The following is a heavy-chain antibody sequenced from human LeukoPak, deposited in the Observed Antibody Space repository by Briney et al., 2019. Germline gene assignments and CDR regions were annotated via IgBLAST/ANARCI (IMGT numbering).Heavy chain of an antibody. CDR2: ISGSGSST. Sequence: GGSLRLSCAASGFTFSYAMAWVRQALGKGLEWVSAISGSGSSTNYGDSVKGRFTISRDESKNTLYLQMNSLRAEDTAVYYCARYRGSSSNYAWFDYWGQGTLVTVSS. J-gene: IGHJ4*02. CDR3: ARYRGSSSNYAWFDY. V-gene: IGHV3-23*01. CDR1: GFTFSYA. D-gene: IGHD4-11*01.